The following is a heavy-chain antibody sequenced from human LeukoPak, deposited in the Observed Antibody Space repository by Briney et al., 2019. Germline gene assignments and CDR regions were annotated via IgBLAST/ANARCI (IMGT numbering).Heavy chain of an antibody. J-gene: IGHJ4*02. D-gene: IGHD4-17*01. V-gene: IGHV3-7*01. CDR1: GFTFSSYW. CDR3: ARVAGWFTVFLDY. CDR2: IKEDGSEK. Sequence: GGSLRLSCAASGFTFSSYWMSWVRQAPGKGLEWVANIKEDGSEKYYVDSVKGRFTISRDNAKNSLYLQMNSLRAKDTAVYYCARVAGWFTVFLDYWGQGTLVTVSS.